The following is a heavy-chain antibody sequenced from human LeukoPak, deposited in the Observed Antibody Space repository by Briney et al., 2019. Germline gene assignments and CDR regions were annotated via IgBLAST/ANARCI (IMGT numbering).Heavy chain of an antibody. CDR2: IYYSGST. CDR3: ARLHYDTSGYYYFDS. V-gene: IGHV4-61*08. CDR1: GGSISSGDYY. Sequence: PSETLSLTCTVSGGSISSGDYYWSWIRQPPGKGLEWIGYIYYSGSTTYNPSLKSRVTISVDTSKNQFSLRLSSMTAADTAVYYCARLHYDTSGYYYFDSWGQGPLVTVSS. J-gene: IGHJ4*02. D-gene: IGHD3-22*01.